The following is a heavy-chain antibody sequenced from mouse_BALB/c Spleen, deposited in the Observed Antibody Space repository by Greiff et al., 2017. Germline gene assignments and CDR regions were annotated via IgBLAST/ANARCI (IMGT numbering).Heavy chain of an antibody. D-gene: IGHD2-14*01. V-gene: IGHV4-1*02. CDR2: INPDSSTI. J-gene: IGHJ1*01. Sequence: EVKLLESGGGLVQPGGSLKLSCAASGFDFSRYWMSWVRQAPGKGLEWIGEINPDSSTINYTPSLKDKFIISRDNAKNTLYLQMSKVRSEDTALYYCARPVYYRYAYFDVWGAGTTVTVSS. CDR1: GFDFSRYW. CDR3: ARPVYYRYAYFDV.